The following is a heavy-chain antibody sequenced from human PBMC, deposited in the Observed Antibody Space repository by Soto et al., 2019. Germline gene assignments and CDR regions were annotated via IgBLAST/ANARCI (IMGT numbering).Heavy chain of an antibody. CDR1: GFTFSNAW. D-gene: IGHD6-13*01. CDR3: TTEVRQQLVLGVEPLDY. J-gene: IGHJ4*02. V-gene: IGHV3-15*01. CDR2: IKSKTDGGTT. Sequence: GGSLRLSCAASGFTFSNAWMSWVRQAPGKGLEWVGRIKSKTDGGTTDYAAPVKGRFTISRDDSKNTLYLQMNSLKTEDTAVYYCTTEVRQQLVLGVEPLDYWGQGTLVTVSS.